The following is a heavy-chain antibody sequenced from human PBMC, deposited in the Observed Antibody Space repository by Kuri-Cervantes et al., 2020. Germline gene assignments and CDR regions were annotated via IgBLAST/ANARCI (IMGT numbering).Heavy chain of an antibody. CDR2: IYNSGST. Sequence: GSLRLSCTVSGGSISSYYWSCIRQPAGKGLEWIGRIYNSGSTNYNPSLKSRVAISVDTSKNQSSLKLSSVTDADTGVYSCARGRQYYYYYYMDVWGKGTTVTVSS. CDR3: ARGRQYYYYYYMDV. CDR1: GGSISSYY. V-gene: IGHV4-4*07. J-gene: IGHJ6*03.